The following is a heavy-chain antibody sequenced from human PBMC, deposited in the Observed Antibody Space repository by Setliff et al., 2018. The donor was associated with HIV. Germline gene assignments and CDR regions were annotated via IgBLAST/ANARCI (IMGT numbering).Heavy chain of an antibody. CDR3: ARYRRPPYYLDY. V-gene: IGHV4-61*05. J-gene: IGHJ4*02. CDR2: IYSTGDS. Sequence: SETLSLTCTVSGASISSSTDYWGWIRQPPGKGLEWIGYIYSTGDSNYNPSLKSRVTMAVDTSKNQFSLKLTSVTAADTAVYYCARYRRPPYYLDYWGQGTLVTVSS. D-gene: IGHD3-16*02. CDR1: GASISSSTDY.